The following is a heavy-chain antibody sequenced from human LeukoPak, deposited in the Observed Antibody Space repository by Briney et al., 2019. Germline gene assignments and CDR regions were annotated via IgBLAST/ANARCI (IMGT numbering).Heavy chain of an antibody. D-gene: IGHD6-13*01. Sequence: GGSLRLSCAGSGFIFSNYWMTWFRQAPGKGLEWVANIKEDGSEKYYVDSVKGRFTISRDNSKNTVYLQLNSLRAGDTAIYYCTKDRRGPAAGTWYFDSWGQGTLVTVSS. CDR1: GFIFSNYW. V-gene: IGHV3-7*03. CDR3: TKDRRGPAAGTWYFDS. J-gene: IGHJ4*02. CDR2: IKEDGSEK.